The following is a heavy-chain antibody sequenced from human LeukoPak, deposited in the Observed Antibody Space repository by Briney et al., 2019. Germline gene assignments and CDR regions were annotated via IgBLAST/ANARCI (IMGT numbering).Heavy chain of an antibody. CDR3: ASVYGSGSYSRYY. Sequence: GGSLRLSCAASGFTFSSYAMSWVRQAPGKGLEWVSAISGSGGSTYYADSVKGRFAISRDNSKNTLYLQMNSLRAEDTAVYYCASVYGSGSYSRYYWGQGTLVTVSS. J-gene: IGHJ4*02. D-gene: IGHD3-10*01. V-gene: IGHV3-23*01. CDR1: GFTFSSYA. CDR2: ISGSGGST.